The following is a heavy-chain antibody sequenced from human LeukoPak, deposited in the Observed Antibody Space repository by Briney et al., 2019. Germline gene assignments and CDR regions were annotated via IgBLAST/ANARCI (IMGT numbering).Heavy chain of an antibody. J-gene: IGHJ4*02. CDR1: GFTFSNAW. CDR3: ARVAAAGFY. D-gene: IGHD6-13*01. CDR2: IKQDGSEK. Sequence: GGSLRLSCAVSGFTFSNAWMNWVRQAPGKGLEWVANIKQDGSEKYYVDSVKGRFTISRDNAKNSLYLQMNSLRAEDTAVYYCARVAAAGFYWGQGTLVTVSS. V-gene: IGHV3-7*03.